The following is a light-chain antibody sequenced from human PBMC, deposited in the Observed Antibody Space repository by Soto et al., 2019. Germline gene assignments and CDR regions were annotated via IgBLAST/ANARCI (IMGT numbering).Light chain of an antibody. J-gene: IGKJ4*01. CDR3: QQSFTTPLT. V-gene: IGKV1-39*01. CDR2: VAS. CDR1: QSISSW. Sequence: DIQMTQSPSTLSASVVDRVKITFLASQSISSWLAWYQQKPGKAPKLLINVASTLRSGVPSRFSGSGSGTDFNLTINSLQPEDFATYFCQQSFTTPLTCGGGTKGDIK.